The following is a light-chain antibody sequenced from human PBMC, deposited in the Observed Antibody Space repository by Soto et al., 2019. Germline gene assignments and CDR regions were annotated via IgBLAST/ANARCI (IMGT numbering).Light chain of an antibody. V-gene: IGKV1D-12*01. J-gene: IGKJ4*01. CDR2: DAS. CDR1: QDISRW. CDR3: PQANDFPPI. Sequence: DIQMTQSPSFVSASVGDRVTITCRASQDISRWLAWYQQKPGKAPNLLIYDASTLQSGVPPRFSGSGSETDFTLTISSLQPEDLATYYCPQANDFPPIFGGGTKVEIK.